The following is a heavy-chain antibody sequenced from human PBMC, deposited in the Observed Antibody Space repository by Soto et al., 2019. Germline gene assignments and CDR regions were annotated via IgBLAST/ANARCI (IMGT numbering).Heavy chain of an antibody. Sequence: HLVQSGPEVKKPGASITVSCKTSGDTFTNFGLSWVRQAPGQGLEWMGWIATYNSNRNSAQKFQGRLPLTTDTSTSTAYMELKNLGYDDTAVYYCARVVRGVVNWFDPWGQGTLVTVSS. CDR2: IATYNSNR. CDR1: GDTFTNFG. V-gene: IGHV1-18*01. J-gene: IGHJ5*02. D-gene: IGHD3-10*01. CDR3: ARVVRGVVNWFDP.